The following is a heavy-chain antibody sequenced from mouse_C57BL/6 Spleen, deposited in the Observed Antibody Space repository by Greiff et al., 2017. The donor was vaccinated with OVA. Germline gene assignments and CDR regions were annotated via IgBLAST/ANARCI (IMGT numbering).Heavy chain of an antibody. V-gene: IGHV5-9*01. J-gene: IGHJ3*01. Sequence: DVKLVESGGGLVKPGGSLKLSCAASGFTFSSYTMSWVRQTPEKRLEWVATISGGGGNTYYPDSVKGRFTISRDNAKNTLYLQMSSLRSEDTALYYCARKDYGSSAWFAYWGQGTLVTVSA. CDR1: GFTFSSYT. D-gene: IGHD1-1*01. CDR2: ISGGGGNT. CDR3: ARKDYGSSAWFAY.